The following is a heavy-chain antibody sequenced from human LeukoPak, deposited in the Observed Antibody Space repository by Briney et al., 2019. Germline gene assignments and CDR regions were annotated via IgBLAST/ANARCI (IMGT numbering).Heavy chain of an antibody. V-gene: IGHV3-30-3*01. J-gene: IGHJ4*02. D-gene: IGHD3-3*01. CDR2: ISYDGSNK. CDR3: ARGSYDFWSGYYDY. Sequence: GGSLGLSCAASRFTFSSYAMHWVRQAPGKGLEWVAVISYDGSNKYYADSVKGRFSISRDNSKNTLYLQMNSLRAEDTAVYYCARGSYDFWSGYYDYWGQGTLVTVSS. CDR1: RFTFSSYA.